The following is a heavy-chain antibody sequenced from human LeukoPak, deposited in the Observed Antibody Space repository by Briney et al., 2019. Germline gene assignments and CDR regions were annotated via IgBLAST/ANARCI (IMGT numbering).Heavy chain of an antibody. Sequence: SETLSLTCTVSGGSISSGDYYWSWIRQPPGKGLEWIGEINHSGSTNYNPSLKSRVTISVDTSKNQFSLKLSSVTAADTAVYYCARGRGFDPWGQGTLVTVSS. V-gene: IGHV4-39*07. J-gene: IGHJ5*02. CDR3: ARGRGFDP. CDR1: GGSISSGDYY. CDR2: INHSGST.